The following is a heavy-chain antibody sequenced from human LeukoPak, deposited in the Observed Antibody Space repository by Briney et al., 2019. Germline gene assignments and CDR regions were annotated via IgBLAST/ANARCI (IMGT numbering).Heavy chain of an antibody. D-gene: IGHD6-19*01. Sequence: ASVKVSCKASGYTFTSYGISWVRQAPGQGLEWMGWISAYNGNTNYAQKLQGRVTMTTDTSTSTAYMELRSLRSDDTAVYYCAGDCPWLWGLYYGMDVWGQGATVTVSS. V-gene: IGHV1-18*01. CDR3: AGDCPWLWGLYYGMDV. J-gene: IGHJ6*02. CDR1: GYTFTSYG. CDR2: ISAYNGNT.